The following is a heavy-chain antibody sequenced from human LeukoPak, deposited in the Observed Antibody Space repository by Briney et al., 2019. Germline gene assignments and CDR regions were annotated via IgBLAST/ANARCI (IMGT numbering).Heavy chain of an antibody. V-gene: IGHV3-23*01. J-gene: IGHJ6*02. CDR3: AKDSYYHDSSGYCCGMDV. D-gene: IGHD3-22*01. Sequence: GGSLRLSCAASGFTFSSYSMNWVRQAPGKGLEWVSTISRGGDYTYYADSVKGRFTISRDNSKNTLYLQMNSLRAEDTAVYYCAKDSYYHDSSGYCCGMDVWGQGTTVTVSS. CDR1: GFTFSSYS. CDR2: ISRGGDYT.